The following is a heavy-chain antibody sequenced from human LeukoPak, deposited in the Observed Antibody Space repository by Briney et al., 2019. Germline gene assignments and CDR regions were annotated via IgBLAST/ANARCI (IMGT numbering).Heavy chain of an antibody. CDR3: ARAVSASTVYYFDY. V-gene: IGHV4-34*01. J-gene: IGHJ4*02. CDR1: GGSFSDYY. Sequence: SETLSLTCAVYGGSFSDYYWSWIRQPPGKGLEWIGEINHSGSTNYNPSLKSRVTISVDTSKNQFSLKLNSVTAADTAVYYCARAVSASTVYYFDYWGQGTLVTVSS. CDR2: INHSGST. D-gene: IGHD4-17*01.